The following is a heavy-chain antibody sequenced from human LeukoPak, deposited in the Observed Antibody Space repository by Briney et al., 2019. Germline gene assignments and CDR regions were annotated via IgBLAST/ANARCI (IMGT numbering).Heavy chain of an antibody. Sequence: GGSLRLSCAASGFTFCSYSMNWVRQAPGKGLEWVSSISSSSSYIYYADSVKGRFTISRDNAKNSLYLQMNSLRAEDTAVYYCARDHRGYYYDSSGYYLDYWGQGTLVTVSS. CDR2: ISSSSSYI. CDR1: GFTFCSYS. V-gene: IGHV3-21*01. D-gene: IGHD3-22*01. CDR3: ARDHRGYYYDSSGYYLDY. J-gene: IGHJ4*02.